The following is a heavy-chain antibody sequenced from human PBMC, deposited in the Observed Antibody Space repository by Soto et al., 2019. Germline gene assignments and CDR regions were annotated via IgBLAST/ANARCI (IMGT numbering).Heavy chain of an antibody. CDR1: GGTFGSDS. V-gene: IGHV1-69*06. J-gene: IGHJ5*02. Sequence: SVKVSCKASGGTFGSDSITWVRQAPGQGLEWVGRIIPIFGTTNYAQNLQGRVTISADKSTLTSYMELHSLTSDDTALYYCARDRTDSGYYTNWLDPWGQGTQVTVSS. D-gene: IGHD3-22*01. CDR3: ARDRTDSGYYTNWLDP. CDR2: IIPIFGTT.